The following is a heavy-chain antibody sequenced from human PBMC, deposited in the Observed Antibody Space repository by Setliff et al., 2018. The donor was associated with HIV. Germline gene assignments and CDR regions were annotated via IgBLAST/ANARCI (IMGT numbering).Heavy chain of an antibody. J-gene: IGHJ4*02. D-gene: IGHD3-10*01. CDR2: ISPYNGEV. CDR3: ATMQFGDFDY. Sequence: ASVKVSCKTSGYIFINYYVTWVRQAPGQGLEWVGQISPYNGEVRYAQRLQGRITMTTHTSTTTAYMELRSPGSDDTAIYFCATMQFGDFDYWGQGTLVTVSS. V-gene: IGHV1-18*01. CDR1: GYIFINYY.